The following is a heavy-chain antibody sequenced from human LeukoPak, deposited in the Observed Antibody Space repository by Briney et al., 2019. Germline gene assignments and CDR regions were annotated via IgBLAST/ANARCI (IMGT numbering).Heavy chain of an antibody. D-gene: IGHD3-22*01. Sequence: LPGGSLRLSCAASGFTFSSYAMSWVRQAPGKGLEWVSAISGSGGSTYYADSVKGRFTISRDNSKNTLYLQMNNLRAEDTAVYYCAEGASSGYYVHNDYWGQGTLVIVSS. CDR3: AEGASSGYYVHNDY. CDR2: ISGSGGST. CDR1: GFTFSSYA. V-gene: IGHV3-23*01. J-gene: IGHJ4*02.